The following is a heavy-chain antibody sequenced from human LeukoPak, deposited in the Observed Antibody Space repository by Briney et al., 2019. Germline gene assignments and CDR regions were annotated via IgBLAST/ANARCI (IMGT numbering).Heavy chain of an antibody. V-gene: IGHV1-18*01. CDR1: GYTFTSYG. Sequence: ASVKVSCKASGYTFTSYGISWVRQAPGQGLEWMGWISAYNGNTNYAQKLQGRVTMTTDTSTSTAYMELRSLRSDDTAVYYCARDRRIAAAGTFDYWGQGTLVTVSS. D-gene: IGHD6-13*01. CDR2: ISAYNGNT. CDR3: ARDRRIAAAGTFDY. J-gene: IGHJ4*02.